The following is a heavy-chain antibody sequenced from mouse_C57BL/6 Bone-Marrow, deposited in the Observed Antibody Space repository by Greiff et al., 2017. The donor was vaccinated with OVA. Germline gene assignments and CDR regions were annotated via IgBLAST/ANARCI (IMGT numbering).Heavy chain of an antibody. V-gene: IGHV1-19*01. D-gene: IGHD2-13*01. J-gene: IGHJ1*03. CDR3: ARGLQRGYVDV. Sequence: EVQLQQSGPVLVKPGASVKMSCKASGYTFTDYYMNWVKQSHGKSLEWIGVINPYNGGTSYNQKFKGKATLTVDKSSSTAYMELNSLTSEDSAVYYCARGLQRGYVDVWGTGTTVTVSS. CDR2: INPYNGGT. CDR1: GYTFTDYY.